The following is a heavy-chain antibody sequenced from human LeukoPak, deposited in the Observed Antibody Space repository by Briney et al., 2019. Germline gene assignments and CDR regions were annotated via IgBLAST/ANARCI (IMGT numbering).Heavy chain of an antibody. D-gene: IGHD4-17*01. CDR1: GGSISSGSYY. J-gene: IGHJ6*03. Sequence: SETLSLTCTVSGGSISSGSYYWSWIRQPAGKGLEWIGRIYTSGSTNYNLSLKSRVTISVDTSKNQFSLKLNSVTAADTAVYYCARARYTVTLGGYYMDVWGKGTTVTISS. CDR2: IYTSGST. CDR3: ARARYTVTLGGYYMDV. V-gene: IGHV4-61*02.